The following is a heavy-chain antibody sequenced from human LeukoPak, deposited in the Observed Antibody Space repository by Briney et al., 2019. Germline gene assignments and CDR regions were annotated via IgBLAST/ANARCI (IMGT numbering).Heavy chain of an antibody. V-gene: IGHV3-21*01. CDR2: ISSSSSYI. D-gene: IGHD5-18*01. CDR3: ARGNSQPRGYSYGPRGYYFDY. Sequence: KPGGSLRLSCAASGFTFSSYSMNWVRQAPGKGLEWVSSISSSSSYIYYADSVKGRFTISRDNAKNSLYLQMNSLRAEDTAVYYCARGNSQPRGYSYGPRGYYFDYWGQGTLVTVSS. J-gene: IGHJ4*02. CDR1: GFTFSSYS.